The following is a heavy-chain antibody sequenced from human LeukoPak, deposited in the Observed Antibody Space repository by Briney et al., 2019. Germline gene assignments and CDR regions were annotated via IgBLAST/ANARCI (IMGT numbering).Heavy chain of an antibody. CDR1: GGSFSGYY. CDR2: INHSGST. V-gene: IGHV4-34*01. CDR3: ARDYYDSSGYHRRNAFDI. Sequence: PSETLSLTCAVYGGSFSGYYWSWIRQPPGKGLEWIGEINHSGSTNYNPSLKSRVTISVDTSKNQFSLKLSSVTAADTAAYYCARDYYDSSGYHRRNAFDIWGQGTMVTVSS. J-gene: IGHJ3*02. D-gene: IGHD3-22*01.